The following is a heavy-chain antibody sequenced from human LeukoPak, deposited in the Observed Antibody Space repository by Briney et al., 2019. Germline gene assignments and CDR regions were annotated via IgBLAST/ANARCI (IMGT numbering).Heavy chain of an antibody. V-gene: IGHV3-53*01. CDR3: ARGATVTSADYFDY. D-gene: IGHD4-17*01. CDR1: GFTVSSNY. Sequence: RTGGSLRLSCAASGFTVSSNYMSWARQAPGKGLEWVSVIYSGGSTYYADSVKGRFTVSRDNSKNTLYLQMNSLSAEDTAVYYCARGATVTSADYFDYWGQGTLVTVSS. CDR2: IYSGGST. J-gene: IGHJ4*02.